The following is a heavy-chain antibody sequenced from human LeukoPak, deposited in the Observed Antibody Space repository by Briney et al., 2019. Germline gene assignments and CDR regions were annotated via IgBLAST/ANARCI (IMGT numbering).Heavy chain of an antibody. Sequence: SETLSLTCTVSGGSISSYYWSWIRQPAGKGLEWIGRIYTSGCTNYNPSLKSRVTMSVDTSKNQFSLKLSSVTAADTAVYYCARSGQWLVPFDYWGQGTLVTVSS. CDR2: IYTSGCT. V-gene: IGHV4-4*07. D-gene: IGHD6-19*01. CDR3: ARSGQWLVPFDY. CDR1: GGSISSYY. J-gene: IGHJ4*02.